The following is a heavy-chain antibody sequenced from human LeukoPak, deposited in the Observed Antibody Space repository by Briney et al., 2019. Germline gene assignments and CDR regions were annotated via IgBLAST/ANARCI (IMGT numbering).Heavy chain of an antibody. D-gene: IGHD3-22*01. CDR2: IYYSGST. CDR3: ARARHYYDSTGGGYYMDV. V-gene: IGHV4-30-4*08. J-gene: IGHJ6*03. Sequence: SETLSLTCTVSGYSISSGYYWSWIRQPPGKGLEWIGYIYYSGSTYYNPSLKSQVTISVDTSKNQFSLKLSSVTAADTAVYYCARARHYYDSTGGGYYMDVWGKGTTVTVSS. CDR1: GYSISSGYY.